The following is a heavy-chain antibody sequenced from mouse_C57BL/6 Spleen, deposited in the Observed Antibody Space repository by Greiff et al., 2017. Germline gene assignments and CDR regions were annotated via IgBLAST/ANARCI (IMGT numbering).Heavy chain of an antibody. Sequence: QVQLKESGAELVKPGASVKLSCKASGFTFNSYWMHWVQQRPGRGLEWIGRIDTNSGGTKYNEKFKSKATLTVDKPSSTAYLQLSNLTSEDSAVYYCAREAQATSMDYWGQGTSVTVSS. D-gene: IGHD3-2*02. CDR3: AREAQATSMDY. CDR2: IDTNSGGT. V-gene: IGHV1-72*01. J-gene: IGHJ4*01. CDR1: GFTFNSYW.